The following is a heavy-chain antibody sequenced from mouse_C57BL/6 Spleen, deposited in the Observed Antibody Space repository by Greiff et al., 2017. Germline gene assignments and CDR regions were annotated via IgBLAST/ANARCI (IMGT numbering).Heavy chain of an antibody. Sequence: VQLQQSGPELVKPGDSVKISCKASGYSFTGYFMNWVMQSPGKSLEWIGRINPYNGDTFYNQKFKGKATLTVDTSSSTAHMELRSLTSEDSAVYYWARAYVSSYWYFDVWGTGTTVTVSS. CDR1: GYSFTGYF. CDR2: INPYNGDT. CDR3: ARAYVSSYWYFDV. V-gene: IGHV1-20*01. D-gene: IGHD1-1*01. J-gene: IGHJ1*03.